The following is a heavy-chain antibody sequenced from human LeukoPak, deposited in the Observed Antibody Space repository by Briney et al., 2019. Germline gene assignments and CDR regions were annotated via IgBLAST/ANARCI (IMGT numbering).Heavy chain of an antibody. V-gene: IGHV3-21*01. J-gene: IGHJ4*02. CDR1: GFTFSSYS. D-gene: IGHD3-16*01. CDR3: ARDRGSPCGV. Sequence: GGSLRLSCAASGFTFSSYSMHWVRQAPGKGLEWVSSISSSSSYIYYADSVKGRFTISRDNAKNALYLQMNSLRAEDTAVYYCARDRGSPCGVWGQGTLVTVSS. CDR2: ISSSSSYI.